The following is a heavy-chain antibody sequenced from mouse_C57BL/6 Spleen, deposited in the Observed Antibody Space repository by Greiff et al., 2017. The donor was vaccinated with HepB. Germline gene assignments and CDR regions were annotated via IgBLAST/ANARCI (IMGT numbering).Heavy chain of an antibody. CDR1: GFTFSSYG. CDR3: ARHEDNYDY. Sequence: EVMLVESGGDLVKPGGSLKLSCAASGFTFSSYGMSWVRQTPDKRLEWVATISSGGSYTYYPDSVKGRFTISRDNAKNTLYLQMSSLKSEDTAMYYCARHEDNYDYWGQGTTLTVSS. V-gene: IGHV5-6*01. CDR2: ISSGGSYT. D-gene: IGHD1-3*01. J-gene: IGHJ2*01.